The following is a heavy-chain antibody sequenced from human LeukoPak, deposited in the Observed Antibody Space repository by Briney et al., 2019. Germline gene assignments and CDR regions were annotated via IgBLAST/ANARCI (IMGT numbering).Heavy chain of an antibody. CDR1: GGSISTYY. D-gene: IGHD3-10*01. Sequence: SETLSLTCTVSGGSISTYYWSWIRQPPGKGLEWIGYIYYTGSTSYNPSLKSRVTMSLDTSKNQFSLKLSSVTAADTAVYYCARGLWFGDENPPYFDYWGQGTLVTVSS. CDR2: IYYTGST. V-gene: IGHV4-59*08. J-gene: IGHJ4*02. CDR3: ARGLWFGDENPPYFDY.